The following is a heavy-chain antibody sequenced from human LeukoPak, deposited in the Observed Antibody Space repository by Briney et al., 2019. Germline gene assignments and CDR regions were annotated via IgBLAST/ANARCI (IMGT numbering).Heavy chain of an antibody. CDR1: GYTFTSYG. Sequence: ASVKVSCKASGYTFTSYGISWVRQAPGQGLEWMGWISAYNGNTNYAQKLQGRVTMTTDTPTSTAYMELRSLRSDDTAIYLCARPHYGQIIDDDYFDYWGQGTLVTVSS. D-gene: IGHD4-17*01. CDR2: ISAYNGNT. J-gene: IGHJ4*02. V-gene: IGHV1-18*01. CDR3: ARPHYGQIIDDDYFDY.